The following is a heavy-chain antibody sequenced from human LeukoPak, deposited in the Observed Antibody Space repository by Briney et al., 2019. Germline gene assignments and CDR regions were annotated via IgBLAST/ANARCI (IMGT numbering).Heavy chain of an antibody. J-gene: IGHJ5*02. D-gene: IGHD2-2*01. V-gene: IGHV4-34*01. CDR1: GGSFSGYY. CDR2: INHSGST. CDR3: ARGRGIVVVRRWFDP. Sequence: SETLSLTCAVYGGSFSGYYWSWIRQPPGKGLEWIGEINHSGSTNYNPSLKSRVTISVDTSKNQFSLKLSSVTAADTAVYYRARGRGIVVVRRWFDPWGQGTLVTVSS.